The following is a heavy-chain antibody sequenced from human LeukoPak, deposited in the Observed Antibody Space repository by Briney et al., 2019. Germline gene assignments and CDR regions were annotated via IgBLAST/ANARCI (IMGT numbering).Heavy chain of an antibody. CDR2: IYYSGST. V-gene: IGHV4-31*03. D-gene: IGHD3-10*01. CDR1: GGSISSGGYY. CDR3: ARDSTMVRGAIIPTLDY. J-gene: IGHJ4*02. Sequence: SETLSLTCTVSGGSISSGGYYWSWIRQHPGKGLEWIGYIYYSGSTYYNPSLKSRVTISVDTSKNQFSLKLSSVTAADTAVYYCARDSTMVRGAIIPTLDYWGQGTLVTVSS.